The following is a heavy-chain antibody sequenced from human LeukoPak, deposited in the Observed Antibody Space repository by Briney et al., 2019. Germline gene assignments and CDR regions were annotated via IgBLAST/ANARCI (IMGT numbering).Heavy chain of an antibody. Sequence: PSGTLSLTCAVSGGSISSSNWWSWVRQPPGKGLEWIGEIYHSGSTNYNPSLKSRVTISVDKSKNQFSLKLSSVTAADTAVYYCAIKKNYDSSGYNVAYWGQGTLVTVSS. CDR2: IYHSGST. D-gene: IGHD3-22*01. CDR1: GGSISSSNW. V-gene: IGHV4-4*02. CDR3: AIKKNYDSSGYNVAY. J-gene: IGHJ4*02.